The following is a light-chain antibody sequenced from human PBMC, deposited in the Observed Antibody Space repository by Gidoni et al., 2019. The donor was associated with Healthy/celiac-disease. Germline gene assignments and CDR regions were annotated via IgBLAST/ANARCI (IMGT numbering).Light chain of an antibody. J-gene: IGLJ2*01. Sequence: QTGVTQEPSSAVSTGGTVTLTCGLSFGSVSTSYYPSWYQQTPGQPPRTLISRTNTRSSSVPDRFSGSSLGNKSALTITGAQADDESDYYCVLYIASGTVVFGGGTKLTVL. CDR2: RTN. CDR1: FGSVSTSYY. CDR3: VLYIASGTVV. V-gene: IGLV8-61*01.